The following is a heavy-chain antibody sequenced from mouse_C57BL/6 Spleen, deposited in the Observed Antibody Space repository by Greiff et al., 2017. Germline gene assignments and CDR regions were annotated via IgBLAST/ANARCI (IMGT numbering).Heavy chain of an antibody. V-gene: IGHV6-3*01. D-gene: IGHD2-4*01. Sequence: EVKVEESGGGLVQPGGSMKLSCVASGFTFSNYWMNWVRQSPEKGLEWVAQIRLNSDNYETHYAESVKGRFTISRDDSKSSVYLQMNNLRAEDTGIYYCTAYYDYDGAYYFDYWGQGTTLTVSS. J-gene: IGHJ2*01. CDR1: GFTFSNYW. CDR2: IRLNSDNYET. CDR3: TAYYDYDGAYYFDY.